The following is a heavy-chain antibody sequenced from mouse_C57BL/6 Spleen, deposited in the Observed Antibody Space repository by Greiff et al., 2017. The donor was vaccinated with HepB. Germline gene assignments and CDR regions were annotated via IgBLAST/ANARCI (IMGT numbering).Heavy chain of an antibody. Sequence: VQLKQSGAELVRPGASVKLSCTASGFNIKDDYMHWVKQRPEQGLEWIGWIDPENGDTEYASKFQGKATITADTSSNTAYLQLSSLTSEDTAVYYCTTHYSNYLAWFAYWGQGTLVTVSA. D-gene: IGHD2-5*01. CDR3: TTHYSNYLAWFAY. V-gene: IGHV14-4*01. CDR2: IDPENGDT. CDR1: GFNIKDDY. J-gene: IGHJ3*01.